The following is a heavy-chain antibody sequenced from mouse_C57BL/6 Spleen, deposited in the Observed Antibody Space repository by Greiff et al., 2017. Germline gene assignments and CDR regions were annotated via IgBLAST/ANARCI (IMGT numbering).Heavy chain of an antibody. CDR1: GFSLTSYG. CDR2: IWRGGST. CDR3: AKTENWYFDV. Sequence: VKLVESGPGLVQPSQSLSITCTVSGFSLTSYGVHWVRQSPGKGLEWLGVIWRGGSTDYNAAFMSRLSITKDNSKSQVFFKMNSLQAVDTGIYYCAKTENWYFDVWGTGTTVTVSS. V-gene: IGHV2-5*01. J-gene: IGHJ1*03.